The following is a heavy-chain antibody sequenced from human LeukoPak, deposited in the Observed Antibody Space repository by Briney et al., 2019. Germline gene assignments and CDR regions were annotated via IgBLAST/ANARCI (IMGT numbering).Heavy chain of an antibody. Sequence: SVKVSCKASGGTFSSYAISWVRQAPGQGLEWMGRIIPILGIANYAQKFQGGVTITADKSTSTAYMELSSLRSEDTAVYYCARDRGAKAGYSGYDYGPPTDAFDIWGQGTMVTVSS. CDR3: ARDRGAKAGYSGYDYGPPTDAFDI. CDR1: GGTFSSYA. D-gene: IGHD5-12*01. J-gene: IGHJ3*02. CDR2: IIPILGIA. V-gene: IGHV1-69*04.